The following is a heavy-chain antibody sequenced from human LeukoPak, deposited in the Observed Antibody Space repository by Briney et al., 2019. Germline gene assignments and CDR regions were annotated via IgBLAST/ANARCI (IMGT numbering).Heavy chain of an antibody. Sequence: ASVKVSCKASGYSFTTYVITWVRQAPGQGPEWLGRINPQNGNTNFAQRFQGRVTMTTDTSTNTAYMELRSLTSDDTAVYYCARACTTFITQWCFSDFWGQGTLVTVSS. V-gene: IGHV1-18*04. CDR3: ARACTTFITQWCFSDF. CDR2: INPQNGNT. CDR1: GYSFTTYV. J-gene: IGHJ4*02. D-gene: IGHD2/OR15-2a*01.